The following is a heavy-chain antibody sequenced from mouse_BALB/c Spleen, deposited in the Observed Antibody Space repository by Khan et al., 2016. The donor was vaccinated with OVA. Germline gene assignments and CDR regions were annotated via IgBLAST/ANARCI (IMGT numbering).Heavy chain of an antibody. CDR2: IDPFNGST. D-gene: IGHD2-4*01. V-gene: IGHV1S135*01. J-gene: IGHJ3*01. Sequence: EVQLQESGPELMKPGASVKMSCKASDASFTDYYMHWMKQSHGKSLEWIGYIDPFNGSTNYNQKFKGKATLTVDKSSSTAYMYNKILTSEDSAVYYLACNGITSWFAYWGQSTLVTVSA. CDR3: ACNGITSWFAY. CDR1: DASFTDYY.